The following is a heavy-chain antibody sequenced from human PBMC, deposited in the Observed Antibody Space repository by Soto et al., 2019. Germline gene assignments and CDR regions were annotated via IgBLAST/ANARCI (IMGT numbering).Heavy chain of an antibody. V-gene: IGHV1-46*01. CDR1: ADTFTTYY. J-gene: IGHJ5*02. CDR2: INPNGGST. CDR3: ARSSAGVFGIIIERSNWLAP. D-gene: IGHD3-16*02. Sequence: VQLVQSGAEVKKPGASVKLCCKAPADTFTTYYIHWVRQAPGHGLEWMGIINPNGGSTRFAQTFQGRMTMTRDTSTSTVYMELRSLRSEDTAIYYCARSSAGVFGIIIERSNWLAPWGQGSLVTVSS.